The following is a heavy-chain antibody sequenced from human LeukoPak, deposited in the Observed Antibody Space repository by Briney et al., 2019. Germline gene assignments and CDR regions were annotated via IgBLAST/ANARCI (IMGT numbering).Heavy chain of an antibody. V-gene: IGHV1-2*02. Sequence: ASVKVSCKASGYTFTGYHMHWVRQAPGQGLEWMGWINPNSGGTNYAQKFQGRVTLTRDTSISTAYMELSRLRSDDTAVYYCARGIYDSSDFEYFPDWGQGTLVTVSS. CDR3: ARGIYDSSDFEYFPD. CDR2: INPNSGGT. CDR1: GYTFTGYH. J-gene: IGHJ1*01. D-gene: IGHD3-22*01.